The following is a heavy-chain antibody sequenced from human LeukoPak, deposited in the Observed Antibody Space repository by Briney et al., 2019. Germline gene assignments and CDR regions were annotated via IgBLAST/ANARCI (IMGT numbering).Heavy chain of an antibody. D-gene: IGHD5-12*01. CDR2: IYYSGST. V-gene: IGHV4-31*03. Sequence: SQTLSLTCTVSGGSISSGGYYWSWIRQHPGKGLERIGYIYYSGSTYYNPSLKSRFTISVDTSKNQFSLKLSSVTAADTAVYYCARGVEGYDLHYWGQGTLVTVSS. CDR1: GGSISSGGYY. J-gene: IGHJ4*02. CDR3: ARGVEGYDLHY.